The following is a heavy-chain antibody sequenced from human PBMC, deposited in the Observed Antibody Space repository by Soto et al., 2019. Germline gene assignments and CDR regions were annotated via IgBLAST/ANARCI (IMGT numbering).Heavy chain of an antibody. CDR3: ARAHGSSWYNWFDP. Sequence: GASVKVSCKAYGGTFSSYGISWVRQAPGQGLEWMGGNIPLFGTTNFAHKFKGRVTITADESTSTVYMELSSLRFEDTAIYYCARAHGSSWYNWFDPWGQGTLVTVSS. D-gene: IGHD6-19*01. J-gene: IGHJ5*02. V-gene: IGHV1-69*13. CDR2: NIPLFGTT. CDR1: GGTFSSYG.